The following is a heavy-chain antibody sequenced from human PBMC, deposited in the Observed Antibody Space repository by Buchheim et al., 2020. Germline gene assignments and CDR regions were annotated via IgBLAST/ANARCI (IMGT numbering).Heavy chain of an antibody. CDR1: GGSFSGYY. CDR3: ARRYYYGSGSHDY. D-gene: IGHD3-10*01. J-gene: IGHJ4*02. Sequence: QVQLQQWGAGLLKPSETLSLTCAVYGGSFSGYYWSWIRQPPGKGLEWIGEINHSGSTNYNPSLKSRVTISVDTSKNQFSLKLSSVTAADTAVYYCARRYYYGSGSHDYWGQGTL. CDR2: INHSGST. V-gene: IGHV4-34*01.